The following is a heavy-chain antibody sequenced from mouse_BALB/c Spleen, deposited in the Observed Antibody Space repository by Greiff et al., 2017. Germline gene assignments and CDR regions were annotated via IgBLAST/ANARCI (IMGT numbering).Heavy chain of an antibody. CDR3: ARDQGNPYYYAMDY. D-gene: IGHD2-1*01. V-gene: IGHV2-9*02. J-gene: IGHJ4*01. CDR2: IWAGGST. CDR1: GFSLTSYG. Sequence: VQRVESGPGLVAPSQSLSITCTVSGFSLTSYGVHWVRQPPGKGLEWLGVIWAGGSTNYNSALMSRLSISKDNSKSQVFLKMNSLQTDDTAMYYCARDQGNPYYYAMDYWGQGTSVTVSS.